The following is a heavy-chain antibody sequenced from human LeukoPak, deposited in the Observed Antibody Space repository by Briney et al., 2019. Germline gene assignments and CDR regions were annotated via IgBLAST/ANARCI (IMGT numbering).Heavy chain of an antibody. CDR1: GLTLSSYG. D-gene: IGHD3-3*01. CDR3: AKDFYRGITIFGVVDY. V-gene: IGHV3-30*02. Sequence: GGSLRLSCAASGLTLSSYGMNWVRQAPGKGLEWVAFIRFDGSNKYYAGSVKGRFTISRDNSKNTLYLQMNSLRAEDTAVYYCAKDFYRGITIFGVVDYWGQGTPVTVSS. J-gene: IGHJ4*02. CDR2: IRFDGSNK.